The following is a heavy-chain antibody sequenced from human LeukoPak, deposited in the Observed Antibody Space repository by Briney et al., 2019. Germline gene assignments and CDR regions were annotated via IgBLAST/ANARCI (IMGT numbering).Heavy chain of an antibody. J-gene: IGHJ4*02. V-gene: IGHV3-11*04. CDR2: IGGGVNTM. CDR1: GFTFSDYY. Sequence: GGSLRLSCVASGFTFSDYYMTWVRQAPGKGLEWVSYIGGGVNTMYYADSVKGRFTISRDNAKNSLYLQMNSLRAEDTAVYYCARDSPQYYYDSNDGGYFDYWGQGTLVTVSS. CDR3: ARDSPQYYYDSNDGGYFDY. D-gene: IGHD3-22*01.